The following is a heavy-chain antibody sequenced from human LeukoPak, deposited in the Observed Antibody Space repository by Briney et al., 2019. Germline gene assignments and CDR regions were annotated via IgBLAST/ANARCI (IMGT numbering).Heavy chain of an antibody. Sequence: SETLSLTCAVYGGSFSGYYWSWIRQPPGKGLEWIGEINHSGSTNYNPSLKSRVTISVDMSKNQFSLKLSSVTAADTAVYYCARVLWFGELLNYFDYWGQGTLVTVSS. J-gene: IGHJ4*02. D-gene: IGHD3-10*01. V-gene: IGHV4-34*01. CDR1: GGSFSGYY. CDR3: ARVLWFGELLNYFDY. CDR2: INHSGST.